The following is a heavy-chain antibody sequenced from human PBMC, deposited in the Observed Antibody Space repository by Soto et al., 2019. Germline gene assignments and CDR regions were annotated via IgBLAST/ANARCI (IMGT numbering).Heavy chain of an antibody. CDR3: ARTTAVPNTLRSRYFFDY. Sequence: SETLSLTCSVSGGSVSDKTYYWSWIRQPPGKRLEWIGYVYYSGTTNYNPSLKSRVTISVDLSKNRFSLRLSSVTTADTALYYCARTTAVPNTLRSRYFFDYWGRGTLVTVSS. CDR2: VYYSGTT. V-gene: IGHV4-61*01. J-gene: IGHJ4*02. CDR1: GGSVSDKTYY. D-gene: IGHD4-17*01.